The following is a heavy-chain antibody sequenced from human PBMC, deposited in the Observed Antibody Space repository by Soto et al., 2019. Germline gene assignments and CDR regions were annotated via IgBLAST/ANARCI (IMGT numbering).Heavy chain of an antibody. J-gene: IGHJ6*02. CDR2: FDPEDGET. CDR3: ATCYYGSGSQSRKYYYYYGMDV. Sequence: EASVKVSCKVSGYTLTELSMHWVRQAPGKGLEWMGGFDPEDGETIYAQKFQGRVTMTEDTSTDTAYMELSSLRSEDTAVYYCATCYYGSGSQSRKYYYYYGMDVWGQGTTVTVSS. V-gene: IGHV1-24*01. CDR1: GYTLTELS. D-gene: IGHD3-10*01.